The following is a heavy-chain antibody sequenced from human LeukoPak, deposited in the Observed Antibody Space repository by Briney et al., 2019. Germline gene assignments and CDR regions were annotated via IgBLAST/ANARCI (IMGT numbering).Heavy chain of an antibody. CDR2: ISAYNGNT. Sequence: ASVKVSCKASGYTFTSYGISWVRQAPGQGLEWMGWISAYNGNTNYAQKLQGRVTMTTDTSTSTAYTELRSLRSDDTAVYYCARRPVGANDAFDIWGQGTMVTVSS. CDR1: GYTFTSYG. J-gene: IGHJ3*02. V-gene: IGHV1-18*01. CDR3: ARRPVGANDAFDI. D-gene: IGHD1-26*01.